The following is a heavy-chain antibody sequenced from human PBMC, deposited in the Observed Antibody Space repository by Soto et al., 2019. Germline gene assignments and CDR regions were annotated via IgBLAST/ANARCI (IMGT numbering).Heavy chain of an antibody. Sequence: SETLSLTCTVSGGSISSSGYYWGWIRQPPGKGLEWLGSIYSSGTTYYSPSLQSRVTISIDTSKNQFSLKLSSVTAADTAVYYCATFMVRGVLFYFDSWGQGTLVTVSS. D-gene: IGHD3-10*01. CDR1: GGSISSSGYY. J-gene: IGHJ4*02. CDR2: IYSSGTT. CDR3: ATFMVRGVLFYFDS. V-gene: IGHV4-39*01.